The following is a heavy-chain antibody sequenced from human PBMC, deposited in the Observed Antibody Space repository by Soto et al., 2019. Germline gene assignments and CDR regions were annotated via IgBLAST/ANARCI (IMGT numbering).Heavy chain of an antibody. CDR2: ISYDGANK. V-gene: IGHV3-30*18. CDR1: GFIFSTYG. CDR3: AKASTSSWYYLDC. Sequence: GGSLRLSCAASGFIFSTYGVHWVRQAPGKGLEWVALISYDGANKYYADSVKGRFTIFRDNSKNTLYLQMSSLRAEDTAVYYCAKASTSSWYYLDCWGPGTLVTVSS. D-gene: IGHD6-13*01. J-gene: IGHJ4*02.